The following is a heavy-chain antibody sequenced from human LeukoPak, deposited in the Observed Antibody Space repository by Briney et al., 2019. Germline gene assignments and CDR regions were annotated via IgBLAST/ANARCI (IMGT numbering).Heavy chain of an antibody. D-gene: IGHD6-13*01. V-gene: IGHV4-59*08. Sequence: SETLSLTCTVSGGSISSYYWSWIRQPPGKGLEWIGYIYYSGSTNYNPSLKSRVTISVDTSKHQFSLKLSSVTAADTAVSYCARHSPVGIAAVGDAFDIWGQGTMVTVSS. CDR3: ARHSPVGIAAVGDAFDI. CDR1: GGSISSYY. J-gene: IGHJ3*02. CDR2: IYYSGST.